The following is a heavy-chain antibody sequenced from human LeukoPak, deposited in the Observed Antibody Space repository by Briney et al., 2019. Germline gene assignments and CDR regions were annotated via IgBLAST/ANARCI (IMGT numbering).Heavy chain of an antibody. CDR3: ASLKIRRIGNAFDI. Sequence: PGGSLRLSYAASGFTLATYSMNWVRQAPGKGLEWVSSISSSSAYIYYADSVKGRFTISRDNAKESLFLQMNSLRPEDTALYYCASLKIRRIGNAFDIWGQGTMVTVSS. CDR1: GFTLATYS. CDR2: ISSSSAYI. V-gene: IGHV3-21*01. D-gene: IGHD1-1*01. J-gene: IGHJ3*02.